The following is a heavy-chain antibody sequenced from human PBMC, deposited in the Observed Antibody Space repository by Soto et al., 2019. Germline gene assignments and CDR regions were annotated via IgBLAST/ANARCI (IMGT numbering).Heavy chain of an antibody. CDR2: IWYDGSNK. J-gene: IGHJ6*02. V-gene: IGHV3-33*01. Sequence: GGSLRLSCAASGLTFSSYGMHWVRQAPGKGLEWVAVIWYDGSNKYYADSVKGRFTISRDNSKNTLYLQMNSLRAEDTAVYYCAREYSYGTPATYYYGMDVWGQGTTVTVSS. CDR1: GLTFSSYG. CDR3: AREYSYGTPATYYYGMDV. D-gene: IGHD5-18*01.